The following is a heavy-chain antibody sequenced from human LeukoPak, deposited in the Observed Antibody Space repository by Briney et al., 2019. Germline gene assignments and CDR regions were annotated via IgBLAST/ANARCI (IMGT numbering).Heavy chain of an antibody. V-gene: IGHV3-23*01. CDR3: ARDQSYYDSSGYKH. CDR2: IAGDSGST. CDR1: EFTFSTYV. J-gene: IGHJ4*02. D-gene: IGHD3-22*01. Sequence: GGSLRLSCAASEFTFSTYVMSWVRQAPGRGLEWVSAIAGDSGSTYHADSVKGRFTISRDNSKNTLYLQMNSLRAEDTAVYYCARDQSYYDSSGYKHWGQGTLVTVSS.